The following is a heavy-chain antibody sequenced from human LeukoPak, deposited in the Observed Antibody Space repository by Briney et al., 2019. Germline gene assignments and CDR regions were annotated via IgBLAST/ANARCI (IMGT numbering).Heavy chain of an antibody. CDR3: AKTHLIAVAVSYFDY. J-gene: IGHJ4*02. V-gene: IGHV3-23*01. CDR2: ISGSGGST. CDR1: GFTFSSYA. D-gene: IGHD6-19*01. Sequence: GGSLRLSCAASGFTFSSYAMSWVRQSPGKGLEWVSAISGSGGSTYYADSVKGRFTISRDNSKNTLYLQMNSLRAEDTAVYYCAKTHLIAVAVSYFDYWGQGTLVTVSS.